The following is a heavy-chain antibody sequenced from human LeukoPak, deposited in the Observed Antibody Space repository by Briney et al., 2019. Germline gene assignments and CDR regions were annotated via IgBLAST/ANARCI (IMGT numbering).Heavy chain of an antibody. D-gene: IGHD3-22*01. J-gene: IGHJ4*02. CDR3: ARVSYYDSSGYYYHDY. V-gene: IGHV4-59*02. Sequence: KSSGTLSLTCTVSGGSVNTYYWSWIRQPPGKGLEWIGYIYYSGSTNYNPSLQSRVTISIDTSKNQFSLKLSSVTAADTAVYYCARVSYYDSSGYYYHDYWGQGTLVTVSS. CDR1: GGSVNTYY. CDR2: IYYSGST.